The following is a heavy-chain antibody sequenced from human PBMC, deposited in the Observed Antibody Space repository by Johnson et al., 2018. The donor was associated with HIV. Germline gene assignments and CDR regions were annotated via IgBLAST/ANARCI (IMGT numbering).Heavy chain of an antibody. D-gene: IGHD4/OR15-4a*01. CDR3: ARVGANFDAFDI. CDR2: ISSSGSNI. Sequence: QVQLVESGGGLVQPGGSLRLSCAPSGFTFSDYYMSWMRQAPGQGLEWVSYISSSGSNIYKADSVKGRFTISRDNAKNSLFLQMNSLGAEDTAVYYCARVGANFDAFDIWGQGTMVTVSS. J-gene: IGHJ3*02. V-gene: IGHV3-11*04. CDR1: GFTFSDYY.